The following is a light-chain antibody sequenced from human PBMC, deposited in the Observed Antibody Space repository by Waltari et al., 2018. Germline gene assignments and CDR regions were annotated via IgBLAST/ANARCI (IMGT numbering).Light chain of an antibody. V-gene: IGLV3-25*03. J-gene: IGLJ2*01. CDR1: ALPVQP. CDR3: QSADMSGTSRV. CDR2: KDT. Sequence: SYELTQPPSVSVSPGQTARITCSGAALPVQPAHWYQQRPGQAPVVVIYKDTERASGIPERFSGSSSGTTVTLTISAVQAEDEADYYCQSADMSGTSRVFGGGTKLTVL.